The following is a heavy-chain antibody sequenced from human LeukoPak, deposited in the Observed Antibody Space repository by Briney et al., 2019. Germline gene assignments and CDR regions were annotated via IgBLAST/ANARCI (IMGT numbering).Heavy chain of an antibody. J-gene: IGHJ4*02. CDR2: ISSSGSTI. CDR1: GFTFSEAW. D-gene: IGHD3-22*01. V-gene: IGHV3-11*04. Sequence: GGSLRLSCAASGFTFSEAWMSWVRQAPGKGLEWVSYISSSGSTIFYADSVKGRFTISRDNAKNSLYLQMNSLRAEDTAVYYCSRTLIVVGYWGQGTLVTVSP. CDR3: SRTLIVVGY.